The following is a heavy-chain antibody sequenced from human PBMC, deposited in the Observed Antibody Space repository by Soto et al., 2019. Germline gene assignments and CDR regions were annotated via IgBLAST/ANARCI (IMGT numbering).Heavy chain of an antibody. CDR1: GGSISSGGYA. Sequence: QLQLQESGAGLVKPSQTLSHTCAVSGGSISSGGYAWSWIRQPPGKGLEWIGYLYHSGSTYYNPSLKCQVPISLNRSKNQFSRKLSSVTAADTAVYYSARELDYWGQGTLVTVS. CDR3: ARELDY. V-gene: IGHV4-30-2*01. J-gene: IGHJ4*02. CDR2: LYHSGST.